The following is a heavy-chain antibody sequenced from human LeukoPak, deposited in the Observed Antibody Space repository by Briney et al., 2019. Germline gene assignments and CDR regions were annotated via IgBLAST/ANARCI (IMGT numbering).Heavy chain of an antibody. V-gene: IGHV1-2*02. J-gene: IGHJ6*03. Sequence: ASVKVSCKASGYTFTSYYMHWVRQAPGQGLEWMGWINPNSGGTNDAQKFQGRVTMTRDTSISTAYMELSRLRSDDTAVYYCARAAVAGNYYYYYYMDVWGKGTTVTVSS. D-gene: IGHD6-19*01. CDR3: ARAAVAGNYYYYYYMDV. CDR2: INPNSGGT. CDR1: GYTFTSYY.